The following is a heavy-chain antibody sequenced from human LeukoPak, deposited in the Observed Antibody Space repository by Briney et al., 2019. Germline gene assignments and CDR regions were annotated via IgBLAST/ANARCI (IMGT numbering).Heavy chain of an antibody. J-gene: IGHJ3*02. CDR1: EFTFSNYA. D-gene: IGHD1-26*01. V-gene: IGHV3-23*01. CDR3: GKGVRMGVTSAFDI. CDR2: STGTGYST. Sequence: GGSLRLSCAASEFTFSNYAMSWVRQAPGKGLEWVSGSTGTGYSTYYADSVKGRFTISRDNSKNTLYLQMNSLRAEDTAVYYCGKGVRMGVTSAFDIWGQGTIVTVSS.